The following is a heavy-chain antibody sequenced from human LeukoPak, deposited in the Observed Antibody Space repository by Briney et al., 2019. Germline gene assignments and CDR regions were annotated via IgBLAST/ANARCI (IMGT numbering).Heavy chain of an antibody. J-gene: IGHJ4*02. CDR1: GGSIISTNW. CDR2: IYDNGRT. V-gene: IGHV4-4*02. CDR3: ARVRGGSNLDY. D-gene: IGHD2-15*01. Sequence: PSETLSLPCAVSGGSIISTNWRRWVRQPPGKGLEWIGDIYDNGRTNYNPALRSRVTISVDKSKKQFSLKLSSVTAADTAVYYCARVRGGSNLDYWGQGTRVTVSS.